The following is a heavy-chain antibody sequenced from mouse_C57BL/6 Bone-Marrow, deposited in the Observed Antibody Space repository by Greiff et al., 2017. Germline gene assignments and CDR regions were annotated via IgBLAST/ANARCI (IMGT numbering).Heavy chain of an antibody. Sequence: EVKLVESGGGLVQPGGSLSLSCAASGFTFTDYYMSWVRQPPGKALEWLGFIRNKANGYTTEYSASVKGRFTISRDNSQSILYLQMNALRAEDSATYYCARLGDYVHFDYWGQGTTLTVSS. CDR3: ARLGDYVHFDY. D-gene: IGHD2-4*01. J-gene: IGHJ2*01. V-gene: IGHV7-3*01. CDR2: IRNKANGYTT. CDR1: GFTFTDYY.